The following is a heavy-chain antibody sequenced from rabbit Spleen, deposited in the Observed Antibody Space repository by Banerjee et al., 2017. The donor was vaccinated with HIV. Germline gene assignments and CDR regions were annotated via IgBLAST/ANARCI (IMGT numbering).Heavy chain of an antibody. J-gene: IGHJ6*01. CDR2: IDPIFSAA. D-gene: IGHD8-1*01. CDR1: GFTISTYG. V-gene: IGHV1S36*01. CDR3: ARDTGSSFSTYGMDL. Sequence: QERLKESGGGLVTPGGTLTLTCTASGFTISTYGVSWVRQAPGKGLEWIGYIDPIFSAAYYANWVNGRFSISRENTQNTVSLQLDSLTAADTATYFCARDTGSSFSTYGMDLWGPGTLVTVS.